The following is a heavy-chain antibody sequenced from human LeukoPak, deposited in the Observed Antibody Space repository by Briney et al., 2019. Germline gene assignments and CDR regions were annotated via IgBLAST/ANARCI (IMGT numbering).Heavy chain of an antibody. Sequence: GASVTVSCKASGYTFTSYYMHWVRQAPGQGLEWMGLINPSGGSTSYAQKFQGRVTMTRDTSTSTVYMELSSLRSEDTAVYYCARGPPYYIVVVPAASYGMDVWGQGTTVTVSS. CDR2: INPSGGST. V-gene: IGHV1-46*01. CDR1: GYTFTSYY. J-gene: IGHJ6*02. CDR3: ARGPPYYIVVVPAASYGMDV. D-gene: IGHD2-2*01.